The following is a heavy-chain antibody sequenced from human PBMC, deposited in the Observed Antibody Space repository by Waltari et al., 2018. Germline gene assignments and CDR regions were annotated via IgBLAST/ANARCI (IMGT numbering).Heavy chain of an antibody. CDR1: GFTFSSYG. CDR3: AKVLNNWPDVFDV. V-gene: IGHV3-23*01. J-gene: IGHJ3*01. CDR2: ISGSGDST. Sequence: VQLMESGGGVVQPGRSLRLSCAASGFTFSSYGMHWVRQAPGEGLEWVSAISGSGDSTYYADSVRGRFTISGDSSRNTVWLQMSSLRVEDTAVYFCAKVLNNWPDVFDVWGQGTMVTVSS.